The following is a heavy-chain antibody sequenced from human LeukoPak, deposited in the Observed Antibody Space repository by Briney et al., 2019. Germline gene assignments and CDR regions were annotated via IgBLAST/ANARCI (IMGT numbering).Heavy chain of an antibody. J-gene: IGHJ4*02. Sequence: GASLKVSCKASGYTFTGYYMHWLRQAPGQGLEWMGWINPNSGGTNYAQKFQGRVTMTRDTSISTAYMELSRLRSDDTAVYYCARDPQKLYDSSGYPDYWGQGTLVTVSS. V-gene: IGHV1-2*02. D-gene: IGHD3-22*01. CDR2: INPNSGGT. CDR3: ARDPQKLYDSSGYPDY. CDR1: GYTFTGYY.